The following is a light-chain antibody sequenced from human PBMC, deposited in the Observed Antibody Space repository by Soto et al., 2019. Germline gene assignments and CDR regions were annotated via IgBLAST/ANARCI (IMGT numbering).Light chain of an antibody. Sequence: QSALTQPASVSGSPGQSIAICCTGTTSDVGGYNYVSWYQQHPGKAPKLMIYDVTNRPSGVSDRFSGSKSGNTASLTISGLQAEDEGDYYCSSFTRSNTYVFGTGTKVTVL. CDR3: SSFTRSNTYV. V-gene: IGLV2-14*03. J-gene: IGLJ1*01. CDR1: TSDVGGYNY. CDR2: DVT.